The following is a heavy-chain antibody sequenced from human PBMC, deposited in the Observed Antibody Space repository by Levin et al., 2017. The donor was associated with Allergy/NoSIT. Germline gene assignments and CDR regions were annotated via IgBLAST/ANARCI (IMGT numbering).Heavy chain of an antibody. D-gene: IGHD3-10*01. CDR3: ARGPFGYYYGSGSRKGWFDP. V-gene: IGHV4-34*01. CDR2: INHSGST. J-gene: IGHJ5*02. Sequence: PSETLSLTCAVYGGSFSGYYWSWIRQPPGKGLEWIGEINHSGSTNYNPSLKSRVTISVDTSKNQFSLKLSSVTAADTAVYYCARGPFGYYYGSGSRKGWFDPWGQGTLVTVSS. CDR1: GGSFSGYY.